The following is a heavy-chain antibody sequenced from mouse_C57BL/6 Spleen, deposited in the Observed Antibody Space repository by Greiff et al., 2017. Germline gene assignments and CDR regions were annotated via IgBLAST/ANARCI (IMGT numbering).Heavy chain of an antibody. D-gene: IGHD2-3*01. CDR2: IYPGSGNT. CDR1: GYSFTSYY. V-gene: IGHV1-66*01. J-gene: IGHJ3*01. Sequence: QVQLQQSGPELVKPGASVKISCKASGYSFTSYYIHWVKQRPGQGLEWIGWIYPGSGNTKYNEKFKGKATLTADTSSSTAYMQLSSLTSEDAAVYYCARGDDGSSWFAYWGQGTLVTVSA. CDR3: ARGDDGSSWFAY.